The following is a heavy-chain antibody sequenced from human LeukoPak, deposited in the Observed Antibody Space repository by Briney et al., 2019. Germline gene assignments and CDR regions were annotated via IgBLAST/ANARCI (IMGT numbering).Heavy chain of an antibody. Sequence: PGGSLRLSCAASGFTFSSYGMHWVRQAPGKGLEWVASIKEDGSERQYVDSVKGRFSISRDNTKGSLFLQLNSLRAEDTAVYYCARDLGYCTNGACHTRFDYWGQGTLVTVSS. CDR3: ARDLGYCTNGACHTRFDY. CDR1: GFTFSSYG. V-gene: IGHV3-7*03. CDR2: IKEDGSER. J-gene: IGHJ4*02. D-gene: IGHD2-8*01.